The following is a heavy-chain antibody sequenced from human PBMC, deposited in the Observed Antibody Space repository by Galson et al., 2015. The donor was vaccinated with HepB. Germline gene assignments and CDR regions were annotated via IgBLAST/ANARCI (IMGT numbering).Heavy chain of an antibody. Sequence: SVKVSCKVSEYTFTSYAMHWVRQAPGQRLEWMGWINAGNGNTKYSQKFQGRVTITRDTSASTAYMELSSLRSEDTAVYYCARAMALGFVYFDYWGQGTLVTVSS. D-gene: IGHD5-18*01. J-gene: IGHJ4*02. CDR3: ARAMALGFVYFDY. CDR1: EYTFTSYA. V-gene: IGHV1-3*01. CDR2: INAGNGNT.